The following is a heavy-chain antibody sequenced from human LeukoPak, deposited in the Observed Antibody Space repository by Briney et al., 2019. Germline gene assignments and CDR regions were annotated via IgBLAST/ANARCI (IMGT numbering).Heavy chain of an antibody. J-gene: IGHJ4*02. Sequence: GGSLRLSCAASGFTFSSYGMHWVRQAPGKGLDWVAFIHHDGSNKYYADSVRGRFTISRDNSKNTLYLQMNSLRAEDTAVYYCARWGYGSGSYYPFDYWGQGTLVTVSS. V-gene: IGHV3-30*02. CDR1: GFTFSSYG. D-gene: IGHD3-10*01. CDR3: ARWGYGSGSYYPFDY. CDR2: IHHDGSNK.